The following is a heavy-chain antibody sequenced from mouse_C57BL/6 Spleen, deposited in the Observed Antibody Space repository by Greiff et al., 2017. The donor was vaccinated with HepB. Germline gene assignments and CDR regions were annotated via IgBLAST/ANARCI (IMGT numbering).Heavy chain of an antibody. Sequence: VQLQQSGAELMKPGASVKLSCKASGYTFTSYWMHWVKQRPGQGLEWIGNINPSNGGTNYNEKFKSKATLTVDKSSSTAYMQLSSLTSEDSAVYYCARRGGNYGSSYVNYYAMDYWGQGTSVTVSS. CDR3: ARRGGNYGSSYVNYYAMDY. CDR1: GYTFTSYW. J-gene: IGHJ4*01. CDR2: INPSNGGT. D-gene: IGHD1-1*01. V-gene: IGHV1-53*01.